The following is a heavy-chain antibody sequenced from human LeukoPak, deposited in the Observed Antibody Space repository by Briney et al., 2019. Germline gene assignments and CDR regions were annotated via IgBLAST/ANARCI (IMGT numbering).Heavy chain of an antibody. CDR3: AKVYRWGSGWGEGFDY. D-gene: IGHD6-19*01. V-gene: IGHV3-23*01. CDR2: ISGSGGST. J-gene: IGHJ4*02. CDR1: GFTVSSNY. Sequence: PGGSLRLSCAASGFTVSSNYMSWVRQAPGKGLEWVSAISGSGGSTYYADSVKGRFTISRDNSKNTLYLQMNSLRAEDTAVYYCAKVYRWGSGWGEGFDYWGQGTLVTVSS.